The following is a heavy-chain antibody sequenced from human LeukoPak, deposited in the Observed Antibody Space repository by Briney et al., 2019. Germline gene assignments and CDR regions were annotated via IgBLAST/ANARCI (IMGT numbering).Heavy chain of an antibody. D-gene: IGHD3-9*01. Sequence: GSLRLSCAASGFTFSSYSMNWVRQAPGKGLEWVSYISSSSNTIYYADSVKGRFTISRDNAKNSLYLQMNSLRAEDTAVYYCARDSYDILTNPPDYWGQGTLVTVSS. J-gene: IGHJ4*02. CDR3: ARDSYDILTNPPDY. CDR1: GFTFSSYS. V-gene: IGHV3-48*04. CDR2: ISSSSNTI.